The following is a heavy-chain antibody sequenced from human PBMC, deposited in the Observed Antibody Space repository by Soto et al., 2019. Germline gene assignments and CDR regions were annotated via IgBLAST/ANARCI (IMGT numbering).Heavy chain of an antibody. CDR1: GYTFTSYG. Sequence: ASVKVSCKASGYTFTSYGISWVRQAPGQGLEWMGWISTYNGNTNYAQKLQDRVTMTTDTSTRTAYKKMKSLRYNDKEVYYCARSIAAAVDFDYWGQGTLVTVSS. J-gene: IGHJ4*02. D-gene: IGHD6-13*01. CDR2: ISTYNGNT. V-gene: IGHV1-18*01. CDR3: ARSIAAAVDFDY.